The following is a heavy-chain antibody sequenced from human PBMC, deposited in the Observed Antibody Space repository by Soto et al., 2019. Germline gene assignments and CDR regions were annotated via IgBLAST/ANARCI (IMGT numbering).Heavy chain of an antibody. CDR1: GYSFTSYW. V-gene: IGHV5-10-1*01. Sequence: GESLKISCKGSGYSFTSYWISWVRQMPGKGLEWMGRIDPSDSYTNYSPSFQGHVTISADKSISTAYLQWGSLKASDTAMYYCARRRNHYYYYGMDVWGQGTTVTVSS. CDR2: IDPSDSYT. J-gene: IGHJ6*02. CDR3: ARRRNHYYYYGMDV.